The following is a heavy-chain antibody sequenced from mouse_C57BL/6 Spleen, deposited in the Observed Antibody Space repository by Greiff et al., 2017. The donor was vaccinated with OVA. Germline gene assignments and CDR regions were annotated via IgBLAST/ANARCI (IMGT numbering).Heavy chain of an antibody. D-gene: IGHD1-1*02. CDR3: ARSGSWGGYFDV. CDR1: GYTFTSYG. CDR2: IYIGHGYT. V-gene: IGHV1-58*01. J-gene: IGHJ1*03. Sequence: VHVKQSGAELVRPGSSVKMSCKTSGYTFTSYGINWVKQRPGQGLEWIGYIYIGHGYTEYNEKFKSKATLTSDTSSSTAYMQLSSLTSEDSAIYYCARSGSWGGYFDVWGTGTTVTVSS.